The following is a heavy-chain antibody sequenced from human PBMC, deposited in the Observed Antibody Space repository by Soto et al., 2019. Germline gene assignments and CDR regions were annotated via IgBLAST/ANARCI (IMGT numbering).Heavy chain of an antibody. Sequence: GGSLRLSCAASGFTFSSYAMHWVRQAPGKGLEWVAVISYDGSNKYYADSVKGRFTISRDNSKNTLYLQMNSLRAEDTAVYYCARDSRMGGWYYYGMDVWGQGTTVTVSS. V-gene: IGHV3-30-3*01. CDR2: ISYDGSNK. CDR3: ARDSRMGGWYYYGMDV. J-gene: IGHJ6*02. D-gene: IGHD1-26*01. CDR1: GFTFSSYA.